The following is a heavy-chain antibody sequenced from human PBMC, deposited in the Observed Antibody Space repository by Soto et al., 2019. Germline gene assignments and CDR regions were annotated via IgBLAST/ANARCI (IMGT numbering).Heavy chain of an antibody. Sequence: ASVKVSCKASGYTFTSYGISWVRQAPGQGLEWMGWISAYNGNTNYAQKLQGRVTMTTDTSTSTAYMELRSLRSDDTAVYYCARVGSKYVQLERLYFDYWGQGTLVTVSS. CDR1: GYTFTSYG. J-gene: IGHJ4*02. V-gene: IGHV1-18*01. CDR2: ISAYNGNT. D-gene: IGHD1-1*01. CDR3: ARVGSKYVQLERLYFDY.